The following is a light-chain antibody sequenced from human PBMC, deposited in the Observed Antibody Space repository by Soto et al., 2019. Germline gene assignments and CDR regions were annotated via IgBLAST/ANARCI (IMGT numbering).Light chain of an antibody. V-gene: IGLV2-8*01. Sequence: QSALTQPPSASGSPGQSVTISCTGTSSDVGGYNYVSWYQQHPGKAPKLMIYEVSMRPSGVPDRFSGSKSGNTASLTVSGLQAEDEADYYCSSYAGSNMGVFGGGTKLTVL. CDR2: EVS. J-gene: IGLJ2*01. CDR1: SSDVGGYNY. CDR3: SSYAGSNMGV.